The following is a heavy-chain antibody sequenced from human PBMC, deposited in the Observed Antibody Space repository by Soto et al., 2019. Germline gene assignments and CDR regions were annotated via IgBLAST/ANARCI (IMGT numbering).Heavy chain of an antibody. D-gene: IGHD2-2*01. V-gene: IGHV4-30-2*01. CDR2: IYHSGST. CDR1: GGSISSRNW. Sequence: SETLSLTCAVSGGSISSRNWWSWIRQPPGKGLEWIGYIYHSGSTYYNPSLKSRVTISVDRSKNQFSLKLSSVTAADTAVYYCARVPDRWGQGTLVTVSS. J-gene: IGHJ5*02. CDR3: ARVPDR.